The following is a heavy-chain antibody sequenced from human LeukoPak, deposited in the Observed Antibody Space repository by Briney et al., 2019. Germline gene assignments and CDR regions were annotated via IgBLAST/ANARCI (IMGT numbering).Heavy chain of an antibody. J-gene: IGHJ3*02. D-gene: IGHD5-24*01. CDR1: GLTFSSYS. V-gene: IGHV3-21*01. Sequence: GGSLRLSCAASGLTFSSYSMNWVRQAPGKGLEWVSSISSSSYIYYADSVKGRFTISRDNAKNSLYLQMNSLRAEDTAVYYCAREDATDAFDIWGQGTMVTVSS. CDR3: AREDATDAFDI. CDR2: ISSSSYI.